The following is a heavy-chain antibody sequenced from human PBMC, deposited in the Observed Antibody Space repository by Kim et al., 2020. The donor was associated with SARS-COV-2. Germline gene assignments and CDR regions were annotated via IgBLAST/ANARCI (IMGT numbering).Heavy chain of an antibody. CDR1: GFTFSSYA. V-gene: IGHV3-23*01. J-gene: IGHJ6*04. CDR3: AKDPGLGEEDYYGMDV. Sequence: GGSLRLSCAASGFTFSSYAMSWVRQAPGKGLEWVSAISCSGGSTYYADSVKGRFTISRDNSKNTLYLQMNSLRAEDTAVYYCAKDPGLGEEDYYGMDVWGEGTTVTVSS. CDR2: ISCSGGST. D-gene: IGHD3-10*01.